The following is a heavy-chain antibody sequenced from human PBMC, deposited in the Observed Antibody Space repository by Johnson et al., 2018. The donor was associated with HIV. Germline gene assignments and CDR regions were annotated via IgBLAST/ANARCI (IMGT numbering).Heavy chain of an antibody. CDR2: IVSDVSSA. Sequence: VQLVESGGGLVQPGGSLRLSCAASGFTVSSNYMSWVRQAPGNGLEWVSRIVSDVSSAIYTDSVTGRFTISRDNSKNTLYLQMNSLRAEDTAVYYCARDRPITMDPRGAFDIWGQGTMVTVSS. D-gene: IGHD3-10*01. CDR1: GFTVSSNY. V-gene: IGHV3-66*02. J-gene: IGHJ3*02. CDR3: ARDRPITMDPRGAFDI.